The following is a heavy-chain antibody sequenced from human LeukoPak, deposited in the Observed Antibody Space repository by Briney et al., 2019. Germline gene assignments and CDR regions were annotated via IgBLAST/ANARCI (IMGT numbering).Heavy chain of an antibody. D-gene: IGHD1-1*01. J-gene: IGHJ4*02. CDR3: ALAYERGFFDY. V-gene: IGHV1-46*01. Sequence: ASVKVSCKASGYTFTSYYMHWVRQAPGQGLEWMGIINPSGGSTSYAQKFQGRVTMTRDMSTSTVYMELSSLRTEDTAVYYCALAYERGFFDYWGRGTLVTVSS. CDR2: INPSGGST. CDR1: GYTFTSYY.